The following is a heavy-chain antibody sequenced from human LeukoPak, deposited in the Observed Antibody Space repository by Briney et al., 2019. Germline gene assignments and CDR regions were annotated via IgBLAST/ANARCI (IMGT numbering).Heavy chain of an antibody. V-gene: IGHV1-46*01. Sequence: GESLKISCKASGYTFTGYYMHWVRQAPGQGLEWMGRINPSGGSTSYAQKFQGRVTMTRDTSTSTVYMELSSLRSEDTAVYYCARGYYDSSGYYLAEYFQHWGQGTLVTVSS. CDR3: ARGYYDSSGYYLAEYFQH. D-gene: IGHD3-22*01. CDR2: INPSGGST. J-gene: IGHJ1*01. CDR1: GYTFTGYY.